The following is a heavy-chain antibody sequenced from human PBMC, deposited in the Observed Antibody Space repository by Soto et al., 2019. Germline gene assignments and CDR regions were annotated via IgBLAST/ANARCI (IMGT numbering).Heavy chain of an antibody. Sequence: GGSLRLSCAASGFTFSSYAMNWVRQAPGKGLEWVSAISGSGGSTYYADSVKGRFTISRDNSKNTLYLQMNSLRAEDTAVYYCARDLPDPGYCSGGSCYWADAFDIWGQGTMVTVSS. D-gene: IGHD2-15*01. V-gene: IGHV3-23*01. CDR3: ARDLPDPGYCSGGSCYWADAFDI. CDR2: ISGSGGST. J-gene: IGHJ3*02. CDR1: GFTFSSYA.